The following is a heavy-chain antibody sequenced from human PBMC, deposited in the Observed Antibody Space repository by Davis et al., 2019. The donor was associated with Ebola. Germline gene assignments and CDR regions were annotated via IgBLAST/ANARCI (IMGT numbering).Heavy chain of an antibody. V-gene: IGHV1-18*04. CDR1: GYTFTNYY. Sequence: ASVKVSCKAFGYTFTNYYVHWVRQAPGRGLEFVGWISPYVGNTDFAQKFQGRVTMTTDTATNTAYLELRSLASDDTAVYYCARVGDYHYWGQGTLVTVSS. CDR3: ARVGDYHY. J-gene: IGHJ4*02. D-gene: IGHD4-17*01. CDR2: ISPYVGNT.